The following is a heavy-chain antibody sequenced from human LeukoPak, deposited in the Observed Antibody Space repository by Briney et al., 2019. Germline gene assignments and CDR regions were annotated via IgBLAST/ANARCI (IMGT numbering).Heavy chain of an antibody. CDR2: IIPILDTA. Sequence: SVKVSCKASGGTFSSYAISWVRQAPGQGLEWMGGIIPILDTANYAQKFQGRVTITTDESTSTAYMELSSLRSDDTAGYYCAREVPGGCSSTSCPGAFDIWGQGTMVTVSS. J-gene: IGHJ3*02. D-gene: IGHD2-2*01. CDR3: AREVPGGCSSTSCPGAFDI. V-gene: IGHV1-69*05. CDR1: GGTFSSYA.